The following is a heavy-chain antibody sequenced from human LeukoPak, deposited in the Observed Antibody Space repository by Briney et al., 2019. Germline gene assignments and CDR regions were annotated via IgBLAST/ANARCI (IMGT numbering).Heavy chain of an antibody. CDR3: ARGIVVVIMGEYAFDI. CDR2: IIPIFGTA. Sequence: SVKVSCKASGGTFSSYAISWVRQAPGQGLEWMGGIIPIFGTANYAQKFQGRVTITADESTSTAYMELSNLRSEDTAVYYCARGIVVVIMGEYAFDIWGQGTMVTVSS. CDR1: GGTFSSYA. D-gene: IGHD3-22*01. V-gene: IGHV1-69*13. J-gene: IGHJ3*02.